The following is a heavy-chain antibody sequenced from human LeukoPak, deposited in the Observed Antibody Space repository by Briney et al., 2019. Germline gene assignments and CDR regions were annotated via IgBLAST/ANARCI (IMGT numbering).Heavy chain of an antibody. J-gene: IGHJ6*03. D-gene: IGHD3-3*01. V-gene: IGHV1-2*02. Sequence: RASVKVSCKASGYTFTGYYLHWVRQAPGQGLEWMGWINPNSGGTNYAQKFQGRVTITRNTSISTAYMELSSLRSEDTAVYYCARGKIFGVVMAYYYYMDVWGKGTTVTISS. CDR3: ARGKIFGVVMAYYYYMDV. CDR2: INPNSGGT. CDR1: GYTFTGYY.